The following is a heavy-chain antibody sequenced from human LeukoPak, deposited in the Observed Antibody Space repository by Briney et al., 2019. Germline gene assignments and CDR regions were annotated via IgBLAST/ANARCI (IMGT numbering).Heavy chain of an antibody. Sequence: ASVKVSCKGSGYTFTIYGISWVRQAPGQGRERMGWINTYNDNTKYTQKLQGRVTITTETSTSTAYMELRSLRSDDTAVYYCARDPHEFSSGWSHFDYWGQGTLVTVSS. D-gene: IGHD6-19*01. J-gene: IGHJ4*02. CDR3: ARDPHEFSSGWSHFDY. V-gene: IGHV1-18*01. CDR1: GYTFTIYG. CDR2: INTYNDNT.